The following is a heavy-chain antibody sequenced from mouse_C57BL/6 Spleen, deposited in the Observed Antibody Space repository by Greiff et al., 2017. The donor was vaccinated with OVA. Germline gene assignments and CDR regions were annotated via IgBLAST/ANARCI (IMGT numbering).Heavy chain of an antibody. CDR3: ARDCTTVVAPYFDY. V-gene: IGHV14-2*01. CDR1: GFNIKDYY. J-gene: IGHJ2*01. D-gene: IGHD1-1*01. CDR2: IDPEDGET. Sequence: EVQGVESGAELVKPGASVKLSCTASGFNIKDYYMHWVKQRTEQGLEWIGRIDPEDGETKSAPKFQGKATITADTSSNTAYLQLSSLTSEDTAVYYCARDCTTVVAPYFDYWGQGTTLTVSA.